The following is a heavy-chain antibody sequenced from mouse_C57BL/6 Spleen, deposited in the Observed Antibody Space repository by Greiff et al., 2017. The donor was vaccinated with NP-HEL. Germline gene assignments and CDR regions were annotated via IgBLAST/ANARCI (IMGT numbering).Heavy chain of an antibody. CDR3: ARHVYYYGSSLAY. D-gene: IGHD1-1*01. CDR2: ISGGGGNT. V-gene: IGHV5-9*01. J-gene: IGHJ3*01. CDR1: GFTFSSYT. Sequence: EVQLVESGGGLVKPGGSLKLSCAASGFTFSSYTMSWVRQTPEKRLEWVATISGGGGNTYYPDSVKGRFTISRDNAKNTLYLQMSSLRSEDTALYYCARHVYYYGSSLAYWGQGTLVTVSA.